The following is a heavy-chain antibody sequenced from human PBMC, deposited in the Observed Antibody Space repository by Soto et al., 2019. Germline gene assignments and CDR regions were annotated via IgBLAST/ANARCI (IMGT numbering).Heavy chain of an antibody. D-gene: IGHD6-19*01. J-gene: IGHJ5*02. Sequence: EASVKVSCKASGYTFTGYYMHWVRQAPGQGLEWMGWINPNSGGTNYAQKFQGRVTMTRDTSISTAYMELSRLRSDDTAVYYCARDFSSGWPSGWFDPWGQGTLVTVSS. CDR2: INPNSGGT. CDR3: ARDFSSGWPSGWFDP. CDR1: GYTFTGYY. V-gene: IGHV1-2*02.